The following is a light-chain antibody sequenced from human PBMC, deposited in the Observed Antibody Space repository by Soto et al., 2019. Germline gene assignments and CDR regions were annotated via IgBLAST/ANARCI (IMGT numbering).Light chain of an antibody. CDR3: QQYDKWPLT. Sequence: EIVMTQSPATLSVSPGERATLSCRAGQSVDINLAWYQQKPGQAPRLLIFGASTRATGIPARFSGSGSGTDFTLTISSLQSEDFGVYFCQQYDKWPLTFGGGTKVEIK. V-gene: IGKV3D-15*01. CDR1: QSVDIN. CDR2: GAS. J-gene: IGKJ4*01.